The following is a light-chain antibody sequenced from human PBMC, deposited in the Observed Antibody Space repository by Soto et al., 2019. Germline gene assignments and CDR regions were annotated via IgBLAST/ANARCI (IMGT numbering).Light chain of an antibody. CDR1: SSNIGRNT. V-gene: IGLV1-44*01. CDR3: EAGYDSLNGPV. Sequence: QSVLIQPPSASGTPGQRVTISCSGSSSNIGRNTVNWYQHLPGTAPKLLLYSDDQRPSGVPDRFSGSRSGTSASLAISGLQAEDEADYYCEAGYDSLNGPVFGGGTKVTVL. CDR2: SDD. J-gene: IGLJ2*01.